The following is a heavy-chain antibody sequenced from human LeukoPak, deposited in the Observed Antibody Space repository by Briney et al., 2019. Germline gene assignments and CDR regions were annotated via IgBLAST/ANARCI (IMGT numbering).Heavy chain of an antibody. CDR1: GGSISSYY. CDR3: ARHSLSSWSYYYYGMDV. D-gene: IGHD6-13*01. J-gene: IGHJ6*02. Sequence: SETLSLTCTVSGGSISSYYWSWIRQPPGKGLEWIGYIYYSGSTNYNPSLKSRVTISVDTSKNQFSLKLSSVTAADTAVYYRARHSLSSWSYYYYGMDVWGQGTTVTVS. V-gene: IGHV4-59*08. CDR2: IYYSGST.